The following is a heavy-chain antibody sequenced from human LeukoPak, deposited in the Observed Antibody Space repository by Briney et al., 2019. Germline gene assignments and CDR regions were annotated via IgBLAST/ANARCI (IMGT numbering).Heavy chain of an antibody. V-gene: IGHV4-59*12. Sequence: NPSETLSLTCAVSGDSISNYYWGWIRQPPGKGLEYIGYIYYSGSTYYNPSLKSRVTISVDTSKNQFSLKLSSVTAADTAVYYCARTNYGDYDYWGQGTLVTVSS. D-gene: IGHD4-17*01. CDR3: ARTNYGDYDY. CDR1: GDSISNYY. CDR2: IYYSGST. J-gene: IGHJ4*02.